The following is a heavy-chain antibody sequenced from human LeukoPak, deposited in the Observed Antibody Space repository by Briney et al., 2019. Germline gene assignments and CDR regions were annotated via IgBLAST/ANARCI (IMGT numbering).Heavy chain of an antibody. D-gene: IGHD6-13*01. CDR3: TRQGIAAAGTDYYYIDV. J-gene: IGHJ6*03. CDR1: GVSFSGSA. V-gene: IGHV3-73*01. Sequence: PGGTLSLSCAAPGVSFSGSAMHWVRQASGKGLERVGRIRSKANSYATAYAASVKGRFTISSEDSKNMAQMQMNSTKTDDTDVYYCTRQGIAAAGTDYYYIDVSGEGTTVTISS. CDR2: IRSKANSYAT.